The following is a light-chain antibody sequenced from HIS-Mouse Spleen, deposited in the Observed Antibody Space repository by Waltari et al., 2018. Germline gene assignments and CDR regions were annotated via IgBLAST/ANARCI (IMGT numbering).Light chain of an antibody. CDR3: SSYTSSSTLGGV. Sequence: QSALTQPASVSGSPGQSITISCTGTSSDVGGYNYVSWYQQHPGKAPKLMIYDLSNRPSGVSNRFSGSKSGNTASLTISGLQAEDEADYYCSSYTSSSTLGGVFGGGTKLTVL. V-gene: IGLV2-14*03. J-gene: IGLJ3*02. CDR1: SSDVGGYNY. CDR2: DLS.